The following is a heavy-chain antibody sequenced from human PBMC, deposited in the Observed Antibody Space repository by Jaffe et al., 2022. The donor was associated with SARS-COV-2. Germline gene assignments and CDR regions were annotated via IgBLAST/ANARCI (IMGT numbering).Heavy chain of an antibody. CDR2: IGGSAAST. V-gene: IGHV3-23*01. D-gene: IGHD3-3*01. Sequence: EVQLLESGGGLVQPGGSLRLSCAASGFTFSNYAMSWVRQAPGKGLEWVSGIGGSAASTYYADSVKGRFTISRDNSKNTLYVQMNGLRAEDTAVYYCAKDRFWSAYPRSGMVGWGQGTTVTVSS. CDR3: AKDRFWSAYPRSGMVG. J-gene: IGHJ6*01. CDR1: GFTFSNYA.